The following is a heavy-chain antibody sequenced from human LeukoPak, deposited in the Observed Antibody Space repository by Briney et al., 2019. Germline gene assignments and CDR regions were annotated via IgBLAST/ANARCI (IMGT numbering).Heavy chain of an antibody. V-gene: IGHV3-74*01. CDR2: INSDGSST. Sequence: GGSLRLSCAASGFAFSNYWMHWVRQAPGKGLVWVSRINSDGSSTSYADSVKGRFTISRDNAKNTLYLHMNSLRAEDTAVYYCARGSYQVLYFDYWGQGTLVTVSS. CDR3: ARGSYQVLYFDY. CDR1: GFAFSNYW. J-gene: IGHJ4*02. D-gene: IGHD2-2*01.